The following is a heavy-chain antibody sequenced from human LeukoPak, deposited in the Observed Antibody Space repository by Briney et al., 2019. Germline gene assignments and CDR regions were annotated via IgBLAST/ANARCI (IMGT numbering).Heavy chain of an antibody. CDR3: ASQMITFGGVIVNWFDP. CDR2: IIPIFGTA. Sequence: SVKVSGKASGGTFSSYAISWVRQAPGQGLEWMGGIIPIFGTANYAQKFQGRVTITADESTSTAYMELSSLRSEGTAVYYCASQMITFGGVIVNWFDPWGQGTLVTVSS. J-gene: IGHJ5*02. D-gene: IGHD3-16*02. CDR1: GGTFSSYA. V-gene: IGHV1-69*01.